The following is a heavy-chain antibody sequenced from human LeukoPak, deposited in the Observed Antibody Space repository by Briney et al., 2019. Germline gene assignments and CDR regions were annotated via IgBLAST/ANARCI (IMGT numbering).Heavy chain of an antibody. V-gene: IGHV3-30*02. D-gene: IGHD1-26*01. Sequence: GGSLRLSCAASGFTFSCCGIHWVRQAPGKGLEWVTFVRNDGSDKYYADSVKGRFTISRDNSKNTLYLQMNSLRAEDTAVYYGIGGRDYWGQGTLVTVSS. CDR3: IGGRDY. CDR2: VRNDGSDK. CDR1: GFTFSCCG. J-gene: IGHJ4*02.